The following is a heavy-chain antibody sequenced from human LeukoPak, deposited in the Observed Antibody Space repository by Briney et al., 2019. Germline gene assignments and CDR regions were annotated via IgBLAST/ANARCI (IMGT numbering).Heavy chain of an antibody. CDR3: TTMSGSYRNYYYYMDV. Sequence: NPGGSLRLSCAASGFTFSNAWMSWVRQAPGKGLEWVGRIKSKTDGRTTDYAAPVKGRFTISRDDSKNTLYLQMNSLKTEDTAVYYCTTMSGSYRNYYYYMDVWGKGTTVTVSS. D-gene: IGHD1-26*01. J-gene: IGHJ6*03. V-gene: IGHV3-15*01. CDR2: IKSKTDGRTT. CDR1: GFTFSNAW.